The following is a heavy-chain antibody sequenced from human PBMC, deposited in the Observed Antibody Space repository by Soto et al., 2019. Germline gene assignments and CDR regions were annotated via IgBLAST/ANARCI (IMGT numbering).Heavy chain of an antibody. J-gene: IGHJ6*02. CDR3: ASPYCSSTNCYSYYYYGVDV. V-gene: IGHV1-69*13. D-gene: IGHD2-2*01. Sequence: GASVKVSCKASGGTFSYFAITWVRQAPGQGLEWMGGIIPLIGTANYAQKFQGRVTITADESTTTVYMELSSLRSEDTAVYYCASPYCSSTNCYSYYYYGVDVWGQGTTVTVSS. CDR2: IIPLIGTA. CDR1: GGTFSYFA.